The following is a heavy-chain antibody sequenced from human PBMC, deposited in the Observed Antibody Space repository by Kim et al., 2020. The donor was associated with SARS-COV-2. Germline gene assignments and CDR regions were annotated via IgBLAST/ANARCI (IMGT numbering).Heavy chain of an antibody. V-gene: IGHV3-74*01. J-gene: IGHJ4*02. D-gene: IGHD1-26*01. CDR1: GFTFSSYW. Sequence: GGSLRLSCAASGFTFSSYWMHWVRQAPGKGLVWVSRINSDGSSASYADSVKGRFTISRDNAKNTLYLQMNSLRGEDTAVYYCARDPDSGSSIFDYWGQGTLVTVSS. CDR2: INSDGSSA. CDR3: ARDPDSGSSIFDY.